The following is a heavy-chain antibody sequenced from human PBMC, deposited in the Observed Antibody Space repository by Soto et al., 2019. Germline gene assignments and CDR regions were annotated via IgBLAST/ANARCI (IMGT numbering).Heavy chain of an antibody. Sequence: QVQLQESGPGLVKPSGTLSLTCVVSSGSISSSKWWSWVRQPPGKGLEWIGEIHESGSINDNPSLKRRVTISVDKSKNQCSLNLRSVTAADTAVYYCAREGRDSYNLGYWGQGILVTVSS. CDR2: IHESGSI. D-gene: IGHD1-1*01. J-gene: IGHJ4*02. CDR1: SGSISSSKW. CDR3: AREGRDSYNLGY. V-gene: IGHV4-4*02.